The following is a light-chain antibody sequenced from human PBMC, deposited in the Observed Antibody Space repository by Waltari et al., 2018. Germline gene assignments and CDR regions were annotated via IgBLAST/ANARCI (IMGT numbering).Light chain of an antibody. V-gene: IGLV3-19*01. CDR2: GQN. CDR1: SLRRFY. Sequence: SSELTQDPSVSVALGQTVRITCQGDSLRRFYASWYQQRPGQAPILVLYGQNNRPSGIPDRFSGSTSGNTASLTLTGAQAEDEADYYCHSRDTSSTRVFGGGTRLTV. J-gene: IGLJ2*01. CDR3: HSRDTSSTRV.